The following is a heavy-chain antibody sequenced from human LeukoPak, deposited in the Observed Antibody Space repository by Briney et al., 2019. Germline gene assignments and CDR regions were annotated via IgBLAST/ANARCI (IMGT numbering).Heavy chain of an antibody. V-gene: IGHV4-39*07. CDR2: IYYSGST. CDR1: GGSISSYY. J-gene: IGHJ4*02. Sequence: PSETLSLTCTVSGGSISSYYWGWIRQPPGKGLEWIGSIYYSGSTYYNPSLKSRVTISVDTSKNQFSLKLSSVTAADTAVYYCAKAVAAHFDYWGQGTLVTVSS. CDR3: AKAVAAHFDY. D-gene: IGHD6-19*01.